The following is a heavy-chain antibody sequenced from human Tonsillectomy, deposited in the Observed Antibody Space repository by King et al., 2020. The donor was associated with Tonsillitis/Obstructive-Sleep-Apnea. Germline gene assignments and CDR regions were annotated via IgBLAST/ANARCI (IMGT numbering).Heavy chain of an antibody. CDR1: GYTFTTYA. CDR3: ARAYDYYDSSGYYFDY. J-gene: IGHJ4*02. V-gene: IGHV1-3*01. Sequence: QLVQSGAEVKKPGASVKVSCKASGYTFTTYAMHWVRQAPGQRLEWMGWINAGNGNTKYSQKFQGRVTITRDTSAITAYMELSSLRSEDTAVYYCARAYDYYDSSGYYFDYWGQGTLVTVSS. D-gene: IGHD3-22*01. CDR2: INAGNGNT.